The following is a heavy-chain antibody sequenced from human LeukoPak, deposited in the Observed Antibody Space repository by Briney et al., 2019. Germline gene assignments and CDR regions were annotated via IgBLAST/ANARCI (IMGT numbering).Heavy chain of an antibody. CDR1: GYNFPSYT. Sequence: GASVKVSCKTSGYNFPSYTMHWLRQAPGQSPEWMGSINGDNGNTKYSEKFQDRVTFTRDTSASSTYMELSSLRSEDTAVYYCARSSSGTYHYWGQGTLVTASS. CDR2: INGDNGNT. D-gene: IGHD3-10*01. J-gene: IGHJ4*02. V-gene: IGHV1-3*01. CDR3: ARSSSGTYHY.